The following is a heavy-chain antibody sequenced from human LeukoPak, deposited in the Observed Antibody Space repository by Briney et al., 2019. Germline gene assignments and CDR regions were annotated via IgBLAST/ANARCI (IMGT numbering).Heavy chain of an antibody. D-gene: IGHD6-19*01. Sequence: GGSLRLSCAASGFSFSNYWMHWVRQAPGKGLVWVTRMNSDGSATYYADSVQGRFTISRDNAKNSLYLQMNSLRAEDTAVYYCARGTYSSGWYGVYWGQGTLVTVSS. CDR3: ARGTYSSGWYGVY. CDR1: GFSFSNYW. V-gene: IGHV3-74*01. J-gene: IGHJ4*02. CDR2: MNSDGSAT.